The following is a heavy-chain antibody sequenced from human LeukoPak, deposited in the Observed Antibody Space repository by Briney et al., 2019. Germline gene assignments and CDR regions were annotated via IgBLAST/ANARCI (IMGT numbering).Heavy chain of an antibody. CDR1: GGFFSGYS. CDR3: ARDNYVWGSYRYTGITGFDY. CDR2: INHSGST. Sequence: PSETLSLTCAVYGGFFSGYSWSWIRQPPGKGLEWIGEINHSGSTNYNPSLKSRVNISVDTSKNQFSLQLNSVTPEDTAVYYCARDNYVWGSYRYTGITGFDYWGQGTLVTVSS. D-gene: IGHD3-16*02. V-gene: IGHV4-34*01. J-gene: IGHJ4*02.